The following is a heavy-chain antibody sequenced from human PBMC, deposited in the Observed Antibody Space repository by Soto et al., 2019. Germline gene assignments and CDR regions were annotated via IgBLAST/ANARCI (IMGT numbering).Heavy chain of an antibody. Sequence: PWGSLRLSCAASGFTFSSYWIHFFRQAPGKGLVWVSRINSDGSSTSYADSVKGRFTISRDNAKNTLYLQMNSLRAEDTAVYYCAREGYSSGWAFPWGQGTLVTVS. V-gene: IGHV3-74*01. CDR1: GFTFSSYW. CDR2: INSDGSST. J-gene: IGHJ5*02. CDR3: AREGYSSGWAFP. D-gene: IGHD6-19*01.